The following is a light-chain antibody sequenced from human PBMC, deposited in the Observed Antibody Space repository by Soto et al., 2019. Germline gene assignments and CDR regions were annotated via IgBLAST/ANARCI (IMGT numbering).Light chain of an antibody. J-gene: IGKJ5*01. CDR2: GAS. CDR3: QQANTFPLP. V-gene: IGKV1-12*01. CDR1: QSISSW. Sequence: DVRVTRSPYTVSASVGDRVAIAGRASQSISSWLAWYQHKPGRAPELLIFGASSLQSGVPSRFSGSGSGTDFTLTITTLQPEDFATYYCQQANTFPLPLAQGTRLEIK.